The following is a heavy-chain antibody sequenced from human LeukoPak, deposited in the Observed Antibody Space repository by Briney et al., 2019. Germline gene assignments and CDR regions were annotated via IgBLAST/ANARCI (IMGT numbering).Heavy chain of an antibody. D-gene: IGHD3-10*01. CDR3: ARGGYGSGSYYQVVDY. J-gene: IGHJ4*02. CDR2: IYTSGST. V-gene: IGHV4-61*02. CDR1: GGSISSGSYY. Sequence: SETLSLTCTVSGGSISSGSYYWSWIRQPAGKGLEWIGRIYTSGSTNYNPSLKSRVTMSVDTSKNQFSLQLNSVTPEGTAVYYCARGGYGSGSYYQVVDYWGQGTLVTVSS.